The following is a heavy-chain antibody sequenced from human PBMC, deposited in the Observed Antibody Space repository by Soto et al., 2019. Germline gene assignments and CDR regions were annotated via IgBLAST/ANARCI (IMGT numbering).Heavy chain of an antibody. D-gene: IGHD4-17*01. CDR2: IPNDGRYR. CDR3: ASVGSTGPFDP. Sequence: GGSLRLFCEASGFTFSNYGMHWVRQAPGKGLEWVAVIPNDGRYRYHADSVKGRFTISRDNSRNTLYLQMKSLRAEDTAVYYCASVGSTGPFDPWGQGTLVTVSS. V-gene: IGHV3-30*02. J-gene: IGHJ5*02. CDR1: GFTFSNYG.